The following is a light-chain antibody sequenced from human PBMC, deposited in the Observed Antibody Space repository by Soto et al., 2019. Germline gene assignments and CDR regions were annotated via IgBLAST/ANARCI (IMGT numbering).Light chain of an antibody. CDR1: QSINNR. CDR2: DAS. J-gene: IGKJ1*01. CDR3: QQFIDGWT. Sequence: IQMTQSPCTLSASIGDRVTITCRASQSINNRLAWYQQMPGKAPNLLIYDASSLDSGVPSRLRGSGSETEFTLTISGLQPDDFATYYCQQFIDGWTFGQGTKVDIK. V-gene: IGKV1-5*01.